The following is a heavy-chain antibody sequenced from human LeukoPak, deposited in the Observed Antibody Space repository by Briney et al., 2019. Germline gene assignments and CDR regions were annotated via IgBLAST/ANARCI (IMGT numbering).Heavy chain of an antibody. D-gene: IGHD3-10*01. V-gene: IGHV3-7*01. Sequence: GGSLRLSCVTSGITFRNYWMSWVRQAPGKGLXXVANINPDGSTENYVPSVKGRFTISRDNAKNLVSLQMISLRAEDTAVYYCATEPGIGYDFDIWGQGTMVTVSS. CDR2: INPDGSTE. CDR3: ATEPGIGYDFDI. J-gene: IGHJ3*02. CDR1: GITFRNYW.